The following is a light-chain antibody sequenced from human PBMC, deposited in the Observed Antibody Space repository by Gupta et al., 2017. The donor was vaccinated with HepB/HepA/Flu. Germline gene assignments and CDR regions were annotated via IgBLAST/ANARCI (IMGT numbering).Light chain of an antibody. CDR3: QQRSNWQLT. Sequence: EIVLTLSSATLSLSPGERATLPCRASQSVSSYLAWYQQKPGQAPRLLIYDASNRATGIPARFSGSGSGTDFTLTISSLEPEDFAVYYCQQRSNWQLTFGGGTKVEIK. V-gene: IGKV3-11*01. CDR1: QSVSSY. CDR2: DAS. J-gene: IGKJ4*01.